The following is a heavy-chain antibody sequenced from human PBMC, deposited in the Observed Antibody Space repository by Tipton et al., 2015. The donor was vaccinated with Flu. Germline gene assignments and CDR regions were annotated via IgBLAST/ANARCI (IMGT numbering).Heavy chain of an antibody. D-gene: IGHD7-27*01. V-gene: IGHV3-15*01. J-gene: IGHJ4*02. CDR1: GFTFSNAW. Sequence: SLRLSCAASGFTFSNAWLSWVRQAPGKGLEWVGRIQSQSDGGATDYTAPVNGRFAISRDEATNKLYLQMNSLKIEDTAVYYSAAEGDWGDRFHHWGQGTLVTVSS. CDR3: AAEGDWGDRFHH. CDR2: IQSQSDGGAT.